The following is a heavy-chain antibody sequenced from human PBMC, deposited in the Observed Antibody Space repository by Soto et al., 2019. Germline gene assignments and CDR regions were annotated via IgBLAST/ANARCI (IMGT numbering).Heavy chain of an antibody. CDR1: GYTFTSYD. Sequence: QVQLVQSGAEVKKPGASVKVSCKASGYTFTSYDINWERQATGQGLEWMGWMNPNSGNTGYAQKFQGRVTMTRTTSISTADMELSSLRSEDTAVYYCARALRDSGYDLKDYWGQGTLVTVSS. V-gene: IGHV1-8*01. D-gene: IGHD5-12*01. CDR2: MNPNSGNT. CDR3: ARALRDSGYDLKDY. J-gene: IGHJ4*02.